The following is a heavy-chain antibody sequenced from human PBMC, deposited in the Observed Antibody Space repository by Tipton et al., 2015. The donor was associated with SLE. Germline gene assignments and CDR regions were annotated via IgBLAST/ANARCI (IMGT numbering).Heavy chain of an antibody. Sequence: SLRLSCAASGFTVSSNYMSWVRQAPGKGLEWVSVIYSGGSTYYADSMKGRFTISRDNSKNTLYLQMNSLRAEDSAVYYCATVREGRGYYYGMDVWGQGTTVTVSS. V-gene: IGHV3-66*02. J-gene: IGHJ6*02. CDR1: GFTVSSNY. CDR2: IYSGGST. CDR3: ATVREGRGYYYGMDV. D-gene: IGHD3-16*01.